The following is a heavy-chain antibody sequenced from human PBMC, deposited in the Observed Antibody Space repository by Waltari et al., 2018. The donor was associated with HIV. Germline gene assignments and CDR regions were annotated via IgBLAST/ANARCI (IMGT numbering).Heavy chain of an antibody. D-gene: IGHD5-12*01. CDR2: IYYSGST. CDR3: ASHNVEMATFDY. CDR1: GGSISSSSYY. V-gene: IGHV4-39*01. Sequence: QLQLQESGPGLVKPSETLSLTCTVSGGSISSSSYYWGWIRQPPGKGLEWIGSIYYSGSTYYTPSLKSRVTISVDTSKNQFSLKLSSVTAADTAVYYCASHNVEMATFDYWGQGTLVTVSS. J-gene: IGHJ4*02.